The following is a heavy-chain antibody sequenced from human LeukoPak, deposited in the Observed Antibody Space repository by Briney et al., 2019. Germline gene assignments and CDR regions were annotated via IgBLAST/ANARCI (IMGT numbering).Heavy chain of an antibody. V-gene: IGHV4-34*01. CDR2: IDHSGGT. CDR1: GGSFSGYS. CDR3: ARHGRYSSRSFDS. D-gene: IGHD6-13*01. Sequence: SETLSLTCAVYGGSFSGYSWNWIRQPPVKGLEWIGEIDHSGGTNYNPSLKSRVTISVDTSKKQFSLKLSSVTAADTAVYYCARHGRYSSRSFDSWGLGTLVTVSS. J-gene: IGHJ4*02.